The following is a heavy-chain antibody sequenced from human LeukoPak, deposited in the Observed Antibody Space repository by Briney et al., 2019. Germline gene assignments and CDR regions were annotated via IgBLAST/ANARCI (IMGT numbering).Heavy chain of an antibody. CDR3: ARVLGTDRFDP. D-gene: IGHD3-10*01. CDR2: INAGNGNT. J-gene: IGHJ5*02. V-gene: IGHV1-3*03. Sequence: GESLKISCKASGYTFTSYAMHWVRQAPGQRLEWMGWINAGNGNTKYSQEFQGRVTITRDTSASAAYMELSSLRSEDMAVYYCARVLGTDRFDPWGQGTLVTVSS. CDR1: GYTFTSYA.